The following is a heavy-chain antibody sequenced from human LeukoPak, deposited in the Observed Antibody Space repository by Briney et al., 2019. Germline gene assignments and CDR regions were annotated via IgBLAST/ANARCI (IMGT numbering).Heavy chain of an antibody. CDR2: INPNSGGT. D-gene: IGHD1-14*01. V-gene: IGHV1-2*02. J-gene: IGHJ6*03. CDR1: GYTFTGYY. Sequence: ASVKVSCKASGYTFTGYYMHWVRQAPGQGLEWMGWINPNSGGTNYAQKFQGRVTMTRDTSISTAYMELSRLRSDDTAVYYCAREFRGLRGNLRPTSRGGVSYYMDVWGKGTTVTVSS. CDR3: AREFRGLRGNLRPTSRGGVSYYMDV.